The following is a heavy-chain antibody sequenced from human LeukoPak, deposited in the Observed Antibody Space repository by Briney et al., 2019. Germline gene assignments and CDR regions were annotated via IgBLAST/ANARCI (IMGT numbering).Heavy chain of an antibody. Sequence: QPGGSLTLSCAASGFTFSDHYVDWVRQAPGKGLEWVGRTRKKARDYITDYAASVKGRFTISRDDSKNSLYLQMNSLKAGDTAVYYCARVGVDTPRSFDSWGQGTLVTVSS. V-gene: IGHV3-72*01. D-gene: IGHD5-18*01. CDR1: GFTFSDHY. CDR2: TRKKARDYIT. J-gene: IGHJ4*02. CDR3: ARVGVDTPRSFDS.